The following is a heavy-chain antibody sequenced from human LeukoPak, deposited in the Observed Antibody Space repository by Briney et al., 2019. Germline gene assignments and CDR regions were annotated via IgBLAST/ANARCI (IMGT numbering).Heavy chain of an antibody. D-gene: IGHD6-13*01. CDR1: GFTFSSYW. J-gene: IGHJ4*02. CDR2: ISGDGRNI. CDR3: AKDPKYSSSFPWWDY. V-gene: IGHV3-74*01. Sequence: GGSVRLSCVAYGFTFSSYWRHWVRPDPRKELMWVSRISGDGRNINYADSVRGRFTISRDNAKNTMYLQMNSLRAEDTAVYYCAKDPKYSSSFPWWDYWGQGTLVTVAS.